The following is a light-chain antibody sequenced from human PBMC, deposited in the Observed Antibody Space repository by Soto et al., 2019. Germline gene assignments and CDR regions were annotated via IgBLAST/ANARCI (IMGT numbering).Light chain of an antibody. CDR1: QSVSNNY. Sequence: EIVLTQSPGTLSLSPWERTTLSCRASQSVSNNYLAWYQQKPGQAPRLLIYVASNSTTGIPDRFSGSGSRTDFTLTISRLEPEDFAVYYCQPYGSSGTFGQGTKVEI. CDR2: VAS. J-gene: IGKJ1*01. CDR3: QPYGSSGT. V-gene: IGKV3-20*01.